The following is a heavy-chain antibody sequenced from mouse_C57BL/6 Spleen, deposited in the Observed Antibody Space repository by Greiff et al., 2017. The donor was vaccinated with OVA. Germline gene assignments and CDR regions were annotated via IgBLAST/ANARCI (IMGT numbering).Heavy chain of an antibody. CDR2: IDPSDSYT. J-gene: IGHJ2*01. V-gene: IGHV1-59*01. CDR1: GYTFTSYW. CDR3: ARSVYYGNLYFDY. Sequence: QVQLQQPGAELVRPGTSVKLSCKASGYTFTSYWMHWVKQRPGQGLEWIGVIDPSDSYTNYNQKFKGKATLTVDTSSSTAYMQLSSLTSEDSAVYYCARSVYYGNLYFDYWGQGTTLTVSS. D-gene: IGHD2-1*01.